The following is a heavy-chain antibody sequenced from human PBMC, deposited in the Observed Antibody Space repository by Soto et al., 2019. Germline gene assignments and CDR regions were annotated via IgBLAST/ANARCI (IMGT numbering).Heavy chain of an antibody. J-gene: IGHJ4*02. Sequence: ASVKVSCKASGYTFTSYYMHWVRQAPGQGLEWMGIINPSGGSTSYAQKFQGRVTMTRDTSTSTVYMELSSLRSEDTAVYYCARDEAPYCGGDCYAYYFDYWGQGTLVTVS. D-gene: IGHD2-21*02. CDR3: ARDEAPYCGGDCYAYYFDY. V-gene: IGHV1-46*01. CDR1: GYTFTSYY. CDR2: INPSGGST.